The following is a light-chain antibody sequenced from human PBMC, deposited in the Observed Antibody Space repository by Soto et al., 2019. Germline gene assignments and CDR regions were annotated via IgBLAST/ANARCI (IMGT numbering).Light chain of an antibody. CDR3: QQYSSSPRT. CDR2: GAS. V-gene: IGKV3-20*01. J-gene: IGKJ1*01. CDR1: QSVSSSY. Sequence: DIVLTQSPGTLSLSPGERATLSCRASQSVSSSYLAWYQQKPGQAPRLLIYGASSRATGIPDRFSGSGSGTDFTLTISRLEPEDFAVYYRQQYSSSPRTFGQGTKVDIK.